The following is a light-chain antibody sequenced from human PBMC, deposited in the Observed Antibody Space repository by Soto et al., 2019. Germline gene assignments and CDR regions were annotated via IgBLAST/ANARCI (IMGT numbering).Light chain of an antibody. J-gene: IGKJ4*01. CDR1: QSISTW. CDR2: KAS. Sequence: DIQMTQSPSTLSASVGDRVTITCRASQSISTWLAWYQQKPGKAPNLLIYKASNLEGGVPSRFSGSGSGTEFNITVSSRQADDFATYYCQQYNTYPLTVGGGTTVEIK. V-gene: IGKV1-5*03. CDR3: QQYNTYPLT.